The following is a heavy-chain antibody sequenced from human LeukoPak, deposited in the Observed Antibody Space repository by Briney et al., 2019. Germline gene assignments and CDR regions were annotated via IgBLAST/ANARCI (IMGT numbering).Heavy chain of an antibody. Sequence: ASVKVSCKASGYTFTSYGISWVRQAPGQGLEWIGWTSAYNGNTNYAQKLQGRVTMTTDTSTSTAYMELRSLRSDDTAVYYCARVDCSGGSCYYDSYYYYYYMDVWGKGTTVTISS. CDR3: ARVDCSGGSCYYDSYYYYYYMDV. V-gene: IGHV1-18*01. CDR2: TSAYNGNT. CDR1: GYTFTSYG. J-gene: IGHJ6*03. D-gene: IGHD2-15*01.